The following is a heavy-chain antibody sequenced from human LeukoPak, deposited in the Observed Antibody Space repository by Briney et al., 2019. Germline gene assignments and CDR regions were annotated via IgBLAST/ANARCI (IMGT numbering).Heavy chain of an antibody. CDR2: IYLGGTT. CDR3: ATNWSDFDY. J-gene: IGHJ4*02. Sequence: SETLCLTCSVSGYSISSGPYWGWIRQPPGQGLEWIASIYLGGTTYYTPSLKSRVTISVDTSKNQLSLRLSSVTAADTAVYYCATNWSDFDYWGPGTLVTVSS. V-gene: IGHV4-38-2*01. CDR1: GYSISSGPY. D-gene: IGHD1-1*01.